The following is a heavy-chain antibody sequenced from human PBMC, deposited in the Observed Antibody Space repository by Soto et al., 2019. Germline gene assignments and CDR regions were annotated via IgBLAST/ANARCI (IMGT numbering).Heavy chain of an antibody. CDR3: ARGGSASGGYYYSVMDV. Sequence: EVQLVESGGGLVQPGGSLRLSCTASGFTVSSNYMSWVRQAPGKGLEWVSVIYSGGTTYYADSVKGRFTISRDNSKNTLYLQMNSLRAEDTAVYYCARGGSASGGYYYSVMDVWGKGTTVTVSS. V-gene: IGHV3-66*01. J-gene: IGHJ6*04. CDR1: GFTVSSNY. CDR2: IYSGGTT. D-gene: IGHD3-16*01.